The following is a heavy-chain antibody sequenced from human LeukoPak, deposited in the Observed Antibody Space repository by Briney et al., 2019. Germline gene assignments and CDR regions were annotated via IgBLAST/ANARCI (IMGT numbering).Heavy chain of an antibody. CDR2: IYYSGST. CDR3: ARVQLSAATYYYYGMDV. V-gene: IGHV4-31*03. D-gene: IGHD6-25*01. J-gene: IGHJ6*02. Sequence: SETLSLTCTVSGGSISSGGYYWSWIRQHPGKGLEWIGYIYYSGSTYYNPSLKSRVTIPVDTSKNQFSLKLSSVTAADTAVYYCARVQLSAATYYYYGMDVWGQGTTVTVSS. CDR1: GGSISSGGYY.